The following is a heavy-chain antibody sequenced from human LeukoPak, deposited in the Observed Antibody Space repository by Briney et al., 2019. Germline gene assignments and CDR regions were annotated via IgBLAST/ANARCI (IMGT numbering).Heavy chain of an antibody. CDR3: ARDSCSGGSCYGRFGFDP. J-gene: IGHJ5*02. Sequence: SVTVSCKASGGTFSSYAISWVRQAPGQGLEWMGRIIPIFGIANYARKFQGRVTITADKSTSTAYMELSSLRSEDTAVYYCARDSCSGGSCYGRFGFDPWGQGTLVTVSS. D-gene: IGHD2-15*01. V-gene: IGHV1-69*04. CDR1: GGTFSSYA. CDR2: IIPIFGIA.